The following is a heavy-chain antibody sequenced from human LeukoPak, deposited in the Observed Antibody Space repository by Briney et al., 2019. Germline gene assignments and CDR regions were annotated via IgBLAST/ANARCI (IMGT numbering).Heavy chain of an antibody. V-gene: IGHV3-33*01. D-gene: IGHD6-19*01. CDR3: ARDGGWYFTEKYYFDY. CDR2: IWYDGSNK. CDR1: GFTFSSYG. J-gene: IGHJ4*02. Sequence: GGSLRLSCAASGFTFSSYGMHWVRQAPGKGLEWVAVIWYDGSNKYYADSVEGRFTISRDNSKNTLYLQMNSLRAEDTAVYYCARDGGWYFTEKYYFDYWGQGTLVTVSS.